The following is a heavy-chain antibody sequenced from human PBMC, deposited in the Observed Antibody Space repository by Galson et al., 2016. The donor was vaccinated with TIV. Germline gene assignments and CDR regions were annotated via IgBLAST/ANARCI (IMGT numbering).Heavy chain of an antibody. CDR1: GFIFSDYA. D-gene: IGHD3-22*01. V-gene: IGHV3-30*18. Sequence: SLRLSCAASGFIFSDYAMHWVRQAPGKGLEWVAVISYDRSNENYADSVKGRFTVSRDNSENTLYLQMNSLRAEDTAVYYCAKEAGSGYYYVDAFDIWGQGTVVAVSS. CDR2: ISYDRSNE. CDR3: AKEAGSGYYYVDAFDI. J-gene: IGHJ3*02.